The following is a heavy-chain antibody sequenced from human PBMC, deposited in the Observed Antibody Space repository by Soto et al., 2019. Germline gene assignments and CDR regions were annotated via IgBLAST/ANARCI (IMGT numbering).Heavy chain of an antibody. D-gene: IGHD3-22*01. Sequence: QVQLVESGGGVVQPGKSLRLSCAASGFTFSTYGIHWVRQAPGKGLEWVALISYVGGSKYYGDSVKGRFIISGDNSHNTVSLQMNSLRADDTAVYFCAKEQLAMTVVVADYFDSWGQGTLVTVSS. J-gene: IGHJ4*02. V-gene: IGHV3-30*18. CDR1: GFTFSTYG. CDR3: AKEQLAMTVVVADYFDS. CDR2: ISYVGGSK.